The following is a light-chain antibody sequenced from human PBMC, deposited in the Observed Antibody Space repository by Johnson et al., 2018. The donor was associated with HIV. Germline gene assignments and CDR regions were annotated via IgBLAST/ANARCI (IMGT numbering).Light chain of an antibody. Sequence: QSVLTQPPSVSAAPGQKVTISCSGSSSKIGNNYVSWYQQLPGTAPKLLIYENNKRPSGIPDRFSGSKSCPSAPLGITGLQTGDEADYYCGTWDTSLSSGGVFGSGTKVTVL. CDR3: GTWDTSLSSGGV. CDR2: ENN. J-gene: IGLJ1*01. CDR1: SSKIGNNY. V-gene: IGLV1-51*02.